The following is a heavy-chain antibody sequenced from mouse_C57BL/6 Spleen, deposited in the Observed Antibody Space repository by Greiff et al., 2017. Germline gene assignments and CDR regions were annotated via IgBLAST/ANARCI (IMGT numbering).Heavy chain of an antibody. V-gene: IGHV1-78*01. Sequence: VQLQQSDAELVTPGASVKISCKVSGYTFTDHTIHWMKQRPEQGLEWIGYIYPRDGSTQYNEKFKGKATLTADKSSRTAYMQLNSLTSEDSAVYFCARGGVRWYFDVWGTGTTVTVSS. CDR1: GYTFTDHT. CDR2: IYPRDGST. CDR3: ARGGVRWYFDV. J-gene: IGHJ1*03. D-gene: IGHD2-14*01.